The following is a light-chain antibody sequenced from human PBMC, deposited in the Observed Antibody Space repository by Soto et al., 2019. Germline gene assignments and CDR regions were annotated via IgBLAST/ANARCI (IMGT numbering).Light chain of an antibody. CDR1: QSVSSSF. Sequence: EIVLTQSPGTLSLSPGERATLSCRASQSVSSSFLAWYQQKPGQAPRLLIYGASSRATGIPDRFSGSGSGTDFTLTISRLAPEDVAVYYCQKYGSSPLTFGGGTKVEIK. CDR2: GAS. J-gene: IGKJ4*01. CDR3: QKYGSSPLT. V-gene: IGKV3-20*01.